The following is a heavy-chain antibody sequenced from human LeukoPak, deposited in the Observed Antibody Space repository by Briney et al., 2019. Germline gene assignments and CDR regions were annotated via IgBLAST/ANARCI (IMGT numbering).Heavy chain of an antibody. Sequence: PGGSLRLSCAASGFTFSSYEMNWVRQAPGKGLEWVSYISSSGSTIYYADSVKGRFTISRDNAKNSLYLQMNSLRAGDTAVYYCARAWCSGGKCYASAHDYWGQGTLVIVSS. V-gene: IGHV3-48*03. J-gene: IGHJ4*02. D-gene: IGHD2-15*01. CDR3: ARAWCSGGKCYASAHDY. CDR2: ISSSGSTI. CDR1: GFTFSSYE.